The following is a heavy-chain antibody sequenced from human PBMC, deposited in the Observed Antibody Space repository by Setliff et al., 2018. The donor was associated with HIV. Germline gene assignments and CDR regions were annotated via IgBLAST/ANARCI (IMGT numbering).Heavy chain of an antibody. Sequence: SETLSLTCTVSGGSISSGNYYWTWIRQHPGKGLEWIGEIYHSGSTHYNPSLQSRVTISVDKSKSQFSLKLNSVTAADTAVYYCGGNGYYSIDYWGQGTLVTVSS. CDR3: GGNGYYSIDY. D-gene: IGHD3-22*01. J-gene: IGHJ4*02. CDR1: GGSISSGNYY. V-gene: IGHV4-39*07. CDR2: IYHSGST.